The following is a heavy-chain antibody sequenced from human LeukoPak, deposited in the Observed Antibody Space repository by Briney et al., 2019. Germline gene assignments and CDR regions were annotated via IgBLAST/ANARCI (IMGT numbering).Heavy chain of an antibody. V-gene: IGHV4-34*01. Sequence: SSETLSHTCAVYGGSFSGYYWSWIRQPPGKGLEWIGEINHSGSTNYNPSLKSRVTISVDTSKNQFSLKLSSVTAADTAVYYCARGITMVRGVIGPGNYYMDVWGKGTTVTVSS. CDR3: ARGITMVRGVIGPGNYYMDV. CDR2: INHSGST. CDR1: GGSFSGYY. J-gene: IGHJ6*03. D-gene: IGHD3-10*01.